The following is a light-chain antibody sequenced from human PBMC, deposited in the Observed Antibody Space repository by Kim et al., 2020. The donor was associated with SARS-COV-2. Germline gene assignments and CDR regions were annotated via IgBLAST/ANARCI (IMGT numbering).Light chain of an antibody. V-gene: IGKV3-20*01. Sequence: SPGERATLPCRASQSVTTSYLAWYQQKAGQAPRLLIYGASSRATGIPDRFSGSGSETDFTLTISRLEPEDFAVYFCQQYSNSPRTFGQGTKVDIK. CDR2: GAS. CDR1: QSVTTSY. CDR3: QQYSNSPRT. J-gene: IGKJ1*01.